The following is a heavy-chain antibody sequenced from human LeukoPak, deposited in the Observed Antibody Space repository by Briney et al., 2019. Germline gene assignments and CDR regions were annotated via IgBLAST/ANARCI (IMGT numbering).Heavy chain of an antibody. CDR3: ARSEPHSVADFDH. CDR2: MNPNSGNT. CDR1: DYTFTTFG. J-gene: IGHJ4*02. D-gene: IGHD6-19*01. V-gene: IGHV1-8*02. Sequence: GASVKVSCKASDYTFTTFGINWVRQATGQGLEWMGWMNPNSGNTGYAQKFQGRVTMTRNTSISTAYMELSSLRSEDTAVYYCARSEPHSVADFDHWGQGTLVTVSS.